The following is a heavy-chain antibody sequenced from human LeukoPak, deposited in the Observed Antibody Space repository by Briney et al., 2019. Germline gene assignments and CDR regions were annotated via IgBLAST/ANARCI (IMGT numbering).Heavy chain of an antibody. CDR3: ARDRAVGPYYYYYMDV. CDR2: ISSSSSYI. V-gene: IGHV3-21*01. J-gene: IGHJ6*03. Sequence: GGSLRLSCAASGFTFSSYSMNWVRQAPGKGLEWVSSISSSSSYIYYADSVKGRFTISRDNAKNSLYLQMNSLRAEDTAVYYCARDRAVGPYYYYYMDVWGKGTTVTVSS. D-gene: IGHD4-23*01. CDR1: GFTFSSYS.